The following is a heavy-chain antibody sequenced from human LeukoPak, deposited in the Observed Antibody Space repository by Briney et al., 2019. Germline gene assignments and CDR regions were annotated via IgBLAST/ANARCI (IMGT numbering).Heavy chain of an antibody. CDR3: ERQGGGGRAFDI. CDR1: GDSISSSSYN. V-gene: IGHV4-39*01. Sequence: PSETLSLTCTVSGDSISSSSYNGGWIRQPPGKGLEWVGNVYFNGNTYYNPSLKSRVAISVDTSKNQFSLNLRSVTAADTAVYYCERQGGGGRAFDIWGQGTMVTVSS. D-gene: IGHD1-26*01. CDR2: VYFNGNT. J-gene: IGHJ3*02.